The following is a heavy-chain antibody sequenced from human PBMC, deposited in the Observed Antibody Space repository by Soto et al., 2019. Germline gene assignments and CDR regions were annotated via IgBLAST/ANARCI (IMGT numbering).Heavy chain of an antibody. CDR2: IYYSGST. CDR1: GGSISTYY. D-gene: IGHD3-9*01. CDR3: ARHCRFGSSKDYDILTGYYGYGMDV. Sequence: SESLSLTYNISGGSISTYYWSWIRQPPGQGLEWVGYIYYSGSTNYNPSLKSRVTISVDTSKNQFSLKLSSVTAADTAVYYCARHCRFGSSKDYDILTGYYGYGMDVWGQGTTVTVS. V-gene: IGHV4-59*08. J-gene: IGHJ6*02.